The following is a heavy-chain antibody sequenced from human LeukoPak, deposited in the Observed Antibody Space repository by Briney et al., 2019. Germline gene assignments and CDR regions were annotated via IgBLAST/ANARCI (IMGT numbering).Heavy chain of an antibody. CDR3: VRVSNDMGNC. CDR1: GDSVSTNSCA. CDR2: TYYRSRWYN. V-gene: IGHV6-1*01. J-gene: IGHJ4*02. Sequence: SQTLSLTCAISGDSVSTNSCAWNWIRQSPSRGLEWLGRTYYRSRWYNDYAISVKSRITINPDTSKNQFSLQLNSVTPEDTAVYYCVRVSNDMGNCWGQGTLVTASS. D-gene: IGHD4-23*01.